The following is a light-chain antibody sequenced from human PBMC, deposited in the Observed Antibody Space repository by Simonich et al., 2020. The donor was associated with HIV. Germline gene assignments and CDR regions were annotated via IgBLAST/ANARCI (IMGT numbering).Light chain of an antibody. CDR3: QQYNNCPPYT. J-gene: IGKJ2*01. CDR2: GAS. V-gene: IGKV3-15*01. CDR1: QNVTSN. Sequence: EIVMTQSPATLSVSPGERAPLSFRASQNVTSNLAWYQQKPGQAPRLRIYGASSRAIGIPARFSGSGSGTEFTLTISSLQSEDFAVYYCQQYNNCPPYTFGQGTKVEIK.